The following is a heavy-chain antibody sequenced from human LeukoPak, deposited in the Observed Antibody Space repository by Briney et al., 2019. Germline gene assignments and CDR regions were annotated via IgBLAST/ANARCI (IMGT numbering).Heavy chain of an antibody. D-gene: IGHD2-2*01. CDR3: ARAPDCSSTSCYGGGWFDP. J-gene: IGHJ5*02. Sequence: SQTLSLTCTVSGGSTSSGDYYWSWIRQPPGKGLEWIGYIYYSGSTYYNPSLKSRVTISVDTSKNQFSLKLSSVTAADTAVYYCARAPDCSSTSCYGGGWFDPWGQGTLVTVSS. V-gene: IGHV4-30-4*01. CDR1: GGSTSSGDYY. CDR2: IYYSGST.